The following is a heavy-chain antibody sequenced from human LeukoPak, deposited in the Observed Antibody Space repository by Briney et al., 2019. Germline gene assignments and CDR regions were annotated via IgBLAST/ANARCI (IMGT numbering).Heavy chain of an antibody. Sequence: KASETLSLTCAVYGGSFSGYYWSWIRQPPGKGLEWIGDINHSGSTNYNPSLKSRVTISVDTSKNQFSLKLSSVTAADTAVYYCARAQRYMDVWGKGTTVTVSS. CDR3: ARAQRYMDV. J-gene: IGHJ6*03. CDR1: GGSFSGYY. V-gene: IGHV4-34*01. CDR2: INHSGST.